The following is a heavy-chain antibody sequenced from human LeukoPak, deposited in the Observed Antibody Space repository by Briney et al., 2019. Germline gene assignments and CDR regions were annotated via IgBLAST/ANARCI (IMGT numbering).Heavy chain of an antibody. J-gene: IGHJ4*02. CDR1: GYTLTELS. D-gene: IGHD3-10*01. Sequence: ASVKVSCKVSGYTLTELSMHWVRQAPGKGLEWMGGFDPEDGETIYAQKLQGRVTMTTDTSTSTAYMELRSLRSDDTAVYYCARVQRNYYGSGSYLGAFDYWGQGTLVTVSS. CDR2: FDPEDGET. V-gene: IGHV1-24*01. CDR3: ARVQRNYYGSGSYLGAFDY.